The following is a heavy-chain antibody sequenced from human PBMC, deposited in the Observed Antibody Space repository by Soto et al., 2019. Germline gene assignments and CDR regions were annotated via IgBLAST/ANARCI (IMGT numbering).Heavy chain of an antibody. CDR1: GFTFSSYW. CDR3: ARDYYDSSGSFDAFDI. Sequence: AGGSLRLSCAASGFTFSSYWMSWVRQAPGKGLEWVANIKQDGSEKYYVYSVKGRFTISRDNAKNSLYLQMNSLRAEDTAVYYCARDYYDSSGSFDAFDIWGQGTMVSVSS. J-gene: IGHJ3*02. V-gene: IGHV3-7*01. CDR2: IKQDGSEK. D-gene: IGHD3-22*01.